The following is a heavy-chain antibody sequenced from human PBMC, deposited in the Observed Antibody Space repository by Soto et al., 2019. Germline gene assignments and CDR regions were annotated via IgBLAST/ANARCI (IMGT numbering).Heavy chain of an antibody. V-gene: IGHV3-11*01. CDR3: ARERMSPLVVPAAISRYYYMDV. CDR2: ISSSGSTI. D-gene: IGHD2-2*02. Sequence: GGSLRLSCAASGFTFSDYYMSWIRQAPGKGLEWVSYISSSGSTIYYADSVKGRFTISRDNAKNSLYLQMNRLRAEDTAVYYCARERMSPLVVPAAISRYYYMDVWGKGTTVTVSS. J-gene: IGHJ6*03. CDR1: GFTFSDYY.